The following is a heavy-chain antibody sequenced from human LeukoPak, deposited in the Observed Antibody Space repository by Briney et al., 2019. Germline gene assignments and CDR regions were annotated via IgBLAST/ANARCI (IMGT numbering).Heavy chain of an antibody. D-gene: IGHD6-13*01. V-gene: IGHV3-23*01. Sequence: PGGSLRLSCGASEFTFSSYAMTWVRQAPGKGLEWVSAISGSGGTTYYADSVKGRFTISRGNSKDTLFLQMNSLRAEDTAVYYCAKSAVAGYYYYYGTDVWGQGTTVTVSS. CDR3: AKSAVAGYYYYYGTDV. CDR1: EFTFSSYA. J-gene: IGHJ6*02. CDR2: ISGSGGTT.